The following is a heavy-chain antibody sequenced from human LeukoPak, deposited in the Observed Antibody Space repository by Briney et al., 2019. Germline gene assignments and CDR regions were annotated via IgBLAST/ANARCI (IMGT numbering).Heavy chain of an antibody. V-gene: IGHV4-34*01. D-gene: IGHD6-13*01. CDR2: INHSGST. CDR1: GGSFSVYY. J-gene: IGHJ5*02. CDR3: ARVGGIAAAGTWWFDP. Sequence: NPSETLSLTCAVYGGSFSVYYWSWIRQPPWKGLAWIGEINHSGSTNYNPSLKSRVTISVDTSKNQFSLKLSSVTAADTAVYYCARVGGIAAAGTWWFDPWGQGTLVTVSS.